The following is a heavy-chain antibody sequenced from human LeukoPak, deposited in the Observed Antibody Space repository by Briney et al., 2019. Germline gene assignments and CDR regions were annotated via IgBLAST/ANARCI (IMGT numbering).Heavy chain of an antibody. V-gene: IGHV5-51*01. CDR2: IYPGDSDT. Sequence: GESLKISCKASENSFTTAWIGWVRQMPGRGLEWMGIIYPGDSDTRYSPSFQGQVTISADKSISTAYLQWSSLKASHTAMYYCANTRFQNLFDAFDIWGQGTTVTVSS. D-gene: IGHD1-14*01. J-gene: IGHJ3*02. CDR1: ENSFTTAW. CDR3: ANTRFQNLFDAFDI.